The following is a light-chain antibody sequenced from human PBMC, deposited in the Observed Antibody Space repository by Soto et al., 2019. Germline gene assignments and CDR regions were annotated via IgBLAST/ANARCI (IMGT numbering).Light chain of an antibody. CDR1: QSISSSS. CDR3: HHYVSSPFA. J-gene: IGKJ5*01. V-gene: IGKV3-20*01. Sequence: EIFLTQSPGTLSLSPGERAPLSCRAIQSISSSSLAWYQQKPGQAPSPLILDASSRATGIPDRFSGSESGTDFPLTLRRLEPEYFSVYYCHHYVSSPFAFGQGTRLEI. CDR2: DAS.